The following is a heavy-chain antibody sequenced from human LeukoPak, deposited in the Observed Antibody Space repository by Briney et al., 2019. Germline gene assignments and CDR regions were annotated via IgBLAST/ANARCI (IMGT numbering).Heavy chain of an antibody. CDR1: GGSISSGGYY. D-gene: IGHD6-6*01. V-gene: IGHV4-31*03. J-gene: IGHJ4*02. CDR3: ARTTSIAARPHFDY. Sequence: SETLSLTCTVSGGSISSGGYYWSWIRQHPGKGLEWIGYIYYSGSTYYNPSLKSRVTISVDTSKNQFSLKLSSVTAADTAMYYCARTTSIAARPHFDYWGQGTLVTVSS. CDR2: IYYSGST.